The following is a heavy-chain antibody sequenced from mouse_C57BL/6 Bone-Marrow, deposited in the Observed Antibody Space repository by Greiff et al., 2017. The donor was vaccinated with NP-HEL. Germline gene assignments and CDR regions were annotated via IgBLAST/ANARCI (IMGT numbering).Heavy chain of an antibody. CDR3: ATRQLRVRGFAY. Sequence: EVMLVESGGGLVKPGGSLKLPCAASGFTFSDHGMHWVCQAPEKGLEWVGYISCGSCTIYYADTVEGRFTIARDNAKNTLFLQMTSLRSEDTAMYYCATRQLRVRGFAYWGQGTVVTVSA. CDR1: GFTFSDHG. J-gene: IGHJ3*01. CDR2: ISCGSCTI. V-gene: IGHV5-17*01. D-gene: IGHD3-2*02.